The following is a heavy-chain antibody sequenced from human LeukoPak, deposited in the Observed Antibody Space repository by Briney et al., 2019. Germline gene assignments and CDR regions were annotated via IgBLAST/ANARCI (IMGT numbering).Heavy chain of an antibody. Sequence: SAKVSRKASGGTFSSYAISWVRQAPGQGLEWMGGIIPIFGTANYAQKFTGRVTITADESTSTAYMELSSLRSEDTAVYYCARAKRWWLPGVRPYYYYYMDVWGKGTTVTVSS. CDR1: GGTFSSYA. V-gene: IGHV1-69*13. CDR3: ARAKRWWLPGVRPYYYYYMDV. D-gene: IGHD5-12*01. J-gene: IGHJ6*03. CDR2: IIPIFGTA.